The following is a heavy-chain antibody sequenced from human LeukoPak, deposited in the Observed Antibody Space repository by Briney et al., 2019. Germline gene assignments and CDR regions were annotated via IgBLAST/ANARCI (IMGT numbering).Heavy chain of an antibody. CDR1: GYSISSGYY. Sequence: SETLSLTCTVSGYSISSGYYWGWIRQPPGKGLEWIGTIYHSGSTYYNTSLKSRVTISVDTSKNQFSLKLTSVTAADTAVYYCARVRGYCSSTICYRYYFDYWGQGTLVTVSS. CDR3: ARVRGYCSSTICYRYYFDY. D-gene: IGHD2-2*01. CDR2: IYHSGST. J-gene: IGHJ4*02. V-gene: IGHV4-38-2*02.